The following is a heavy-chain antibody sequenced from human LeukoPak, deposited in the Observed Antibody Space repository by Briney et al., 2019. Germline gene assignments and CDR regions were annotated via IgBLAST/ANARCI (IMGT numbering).Heavy chain of an antibody. D-gene: IGHD3-22*01. V-gene: IGHV3-23*01. CDR2: ISGSGGST. J-gene: IGHJ3*02. Sequence: GGSLRLSCAASGFTFSSYAMSWVRQAPGKGLEWVSAISGSGGSTYYADSVKGRFTISRDNSKNTLYLQMNSLRAEDTAVYYCAKDRLIVVVSHDAFDIWGQGTMVTVSS. CDR1: GFTFSSYA. CDR3: AKDRLIVVVSHDAFDI.